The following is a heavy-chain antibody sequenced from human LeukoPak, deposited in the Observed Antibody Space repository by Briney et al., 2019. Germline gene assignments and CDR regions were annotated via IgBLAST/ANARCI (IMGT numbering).Heavy chain of an antibody. CDR2: ISGSGASA. V-gene: IGHV3-23*01. CDR3: AKDRIKRFGELLYYYYGMDV. Sequence: GGSPRLSRAASGFTFNTYAMSWVRQAPGKGLEWVSVISGSGASAQYADSVKGRFTITRENSKNTLHLQMNSLRAEDTAVYYCAKDRIKRFGELLYYYYGMDVWGQGTTVTVSS. D-gene: IGHD3-10*02. CDR1: GFTFNTYA. J-gene: IGHJ6*02.